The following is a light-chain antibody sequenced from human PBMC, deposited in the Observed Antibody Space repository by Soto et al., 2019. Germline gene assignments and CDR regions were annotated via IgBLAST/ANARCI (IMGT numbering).Light chain of an antibody. CDR3: QQYNSYSLT. J-gene: IGKJ4*01. CDR2: DAS. V-gene: IGKV1-5*01. CDR1: QSISSW. Sequence: DIQMTQSPSTLSASVGDRVTITCRASQSISSWLAWYQQKPGKAPKLLIYDASSLESGVPSRFSGSGSGTEFTLTISSLLPDDFATYSCQQYNSYSLTFGGGTKVDIK.